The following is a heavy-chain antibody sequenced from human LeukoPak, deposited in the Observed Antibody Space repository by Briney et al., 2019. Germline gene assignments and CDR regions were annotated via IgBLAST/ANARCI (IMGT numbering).Heavy chain of an antibody. CDR3: ARGRYSGDH. V-gene: IGHV3-7*03. CDR2: IKQDGSEK. D-gene: IGHD5-12*01. CDR1: GFTFSSYW. J-gene: IGHJ4*02. Sequence: GGSLRLSCAASGFTFSSYWMTWVRQAPGKGLGWVANIKQDGSEKFYVDSVKGRFTISRDNAKNSLYLQMNSLRAEDTAVYYCARGRYSGDHWGQGTLVTVSS.